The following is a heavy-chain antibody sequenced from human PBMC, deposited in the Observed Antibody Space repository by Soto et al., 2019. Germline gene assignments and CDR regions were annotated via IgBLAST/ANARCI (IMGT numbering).Heavy chain of an antibody. Sequence: QVQLVESGGGVVQPGRSLRLSCAASGFTFSRYAMHWVRQAPGKGLEWVAVISYDGSNKYYADSVKGRFTISRDNSKTLYLQMNSLRAEDTAVYYCVRDKSPYSSGWHNRHFAYWGQGTLVTVSS. CDR3: VRDKSPYSSGWHNRHFAY. CDR2: ISYDGSNK. D-gene: IGHD6-19*01. V-gene: IGHV3-30-3*01. J-gene: IGHJ4*02. CDR1: GFTFSRYA.